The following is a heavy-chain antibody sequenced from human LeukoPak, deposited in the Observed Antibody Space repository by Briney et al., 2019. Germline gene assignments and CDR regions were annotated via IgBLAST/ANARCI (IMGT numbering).Heavy chain of an antibody. V-gene: IGHV4-34*01. CDR3: ARGLGDY. Sequence: SETLSLTCAVYGGCFSGYYWSWIRQPPGKGLEWIGEINHSGSTNYNPSLKSRVTISVDTSKNQFSLKLSSVTAADTAVYYCARGLGDYWGQGTLVTVSS. CDR1: GGCFSGYY. CDR2: INHSGST. J-gene: IGHJ4*02.